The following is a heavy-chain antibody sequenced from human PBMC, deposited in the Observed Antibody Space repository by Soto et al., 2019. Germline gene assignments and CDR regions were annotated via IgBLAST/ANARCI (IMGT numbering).Heavy chain of an antibody. CDR2: IWYDGSNE. CDR1: GFSFRSYG. V-gene: IGHV3-33*01. CDR3: ARDPYGDGGVDY. Sequence: PGGSLRLSCAASGFSFRSYGFHLVRQAPGKGLEWVALIWYDGSNEYYADSVKGRFTISRDNSKNTLSLQMISLRAEDTAVYYCARDPYGDGGVDYWGQGTLVTVSS. D-gene: IGHD4-17*01. J-gene: IGHJ4*02.